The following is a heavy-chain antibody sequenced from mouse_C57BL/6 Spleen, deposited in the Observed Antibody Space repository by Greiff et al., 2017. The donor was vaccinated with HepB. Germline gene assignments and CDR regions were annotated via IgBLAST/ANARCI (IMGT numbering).Heavy chain of an antibody. J-gene: IGHJ4*01. D-gene: IGHD1-1*01. CDR2: ISSGSSTI. Sequence: EVKLVESGGGLVKPGGSLKLSCAASGFTFSDYGMHWVRQAPEKGLEWVAYISSGSSTIYYADTVKGRFTISRDNAKNTLFLQMTSLRSEDTAMYYCCTTVVAHYYAMDYWGQGTSVTVSS. V-gene: IGHV5-17*01. CDR1: GFTFSDYG. CDR3: CTTVVAHYYAMDY.